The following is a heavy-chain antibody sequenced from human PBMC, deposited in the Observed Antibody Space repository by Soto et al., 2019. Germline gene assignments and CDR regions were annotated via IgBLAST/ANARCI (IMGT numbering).Heavy chain of an antibody. CDR3: AREASYDFWSGYYHGYFDY. CDR2: ISSSGSTI. D-gene: IGHD3-3*01. CDR1: GFTFSDYY. Sequence: GGSLRLSCAASGFTFSDYYMSWIRQAPGKGLEWVSYISSSGSTIYYADSVKGRFTISRDNAKNSLYLQMNSLRAEDTAVYYCAREASYDFWSGYYHGYFDYWGQGTLVTVSS. V-gene: IGHV3-11*01. J-gene: IGHJ4*02.